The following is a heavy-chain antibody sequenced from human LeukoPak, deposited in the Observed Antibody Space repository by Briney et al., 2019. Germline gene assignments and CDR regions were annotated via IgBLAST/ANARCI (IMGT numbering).Heavy chain of an antibody. Sequence: ASVKVSCKTSGYTFSSYGLTWMRQAPGQGPEWLGWSSPYNGNTNCAQKFQGRVTMTTDTSTNTAYMELRSLRSDDTAVYYCARDTDHYFDYWGQGTLVTVSS. J-gene: IGHJ4*02. CDR3: ARDTDHYFDY. CDR1: GYTFSSYG. V-gene: IGHV1-18*01. CDR2: SSPYNGNT. D-gene: IGHD2-8*02.